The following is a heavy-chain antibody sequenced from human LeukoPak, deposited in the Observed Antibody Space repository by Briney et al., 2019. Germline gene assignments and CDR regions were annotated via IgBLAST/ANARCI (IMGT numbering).Heavy chain of an antibody. CDR2: INPNSGGT. CDR3: ARVPDYGDYFDY. V-gene: IGHV1-2*02. J-gene: IGHJ4*02. CDR1: GYTFTGYY. Sequence: ASVKVSCKASGYTFTGYYMHWVRQAPGQGVEWMGWINPNSGGTNYAQKFQGRVTMTRDTSISTAYMELSRLRSDDTAVYYCARVPDYGDYFDYWGQGTLVTVSS. D-gene: IGHD4-17*01.